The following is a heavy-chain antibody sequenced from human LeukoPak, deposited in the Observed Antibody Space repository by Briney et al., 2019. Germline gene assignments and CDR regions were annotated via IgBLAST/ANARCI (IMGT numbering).Heavy chain of an antibody. CDR2: IYHSGST. CDR1: GGSISSGGYS. J-gene: IGHJ4*02. D-gene: IGHD2-2*01. V-gene: IGHV4-30-2*01. Sequence: PSETLSLTCAVSGGSISSGGYSWSWIRQPPGKGLEWIGYIYHSGSTYYNPSLKSRVTMSVDRSKNQFSLKLSSVTAADTAVYYCARVPAAGVYFDYWGQGTLVTVSS. CDR3: ARVPAAGVYFDY.